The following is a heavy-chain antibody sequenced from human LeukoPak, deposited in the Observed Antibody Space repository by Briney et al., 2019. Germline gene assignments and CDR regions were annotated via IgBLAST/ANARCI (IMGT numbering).Heavy chain of an antibody. D-gene: IGHD1-14*01. CDR3: ARGQPDAFDI. V-gene: IGHV3-30*04. J-gene: IGHJ3*02. CDR2: ISYDGSKE. CDR1: GFTFSTYA. Sequence: PGGSLRLSCAASGFTFSTYAMHWVRQAPDKGLEWVAVISYDGSKEYYADSVKGRFTISRDNSKNTLNLQMNSLRAEDTAVYYCARGQPDAFDIWGQGTMVTVSS.